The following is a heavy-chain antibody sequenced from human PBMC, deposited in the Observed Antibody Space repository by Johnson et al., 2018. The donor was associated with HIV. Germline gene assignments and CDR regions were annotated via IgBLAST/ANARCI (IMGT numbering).Heavy chain of an antibody. CDR2: ISVDGNSK. CDR3: ARGAANDAFDI. D-gene: IGHD1-26*01. V-gene: IGHV3-30*14. Sequence: QVQVVESGGDVVQPGTSLRLFCAASGFSFSNSVMHWVRRAPGKGLDWVAGISVDGNSKFYPDSVKGRFTISRDNSKNTLYLQMTSLRAEDTAVYYCARGAANDAFDIWGQGTMVTVSS. CDR1: GFSFSNSV. J-gene: IGHJ3*02.